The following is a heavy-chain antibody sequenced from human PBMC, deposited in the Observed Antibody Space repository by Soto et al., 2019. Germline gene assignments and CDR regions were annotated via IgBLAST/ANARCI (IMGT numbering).Heavy chain of an antibody. CDR2: MYNTGST. Sequence: SETLSLTCTVSGGSISGYDWSWIRQPPGKGLEWIGYMYNTGSTVYNPSFKSRVTLSVDTSKNQFSLKLNSVTAADTAVYYCARDLWGYCGTDCYPLDVWGQGTTVTVSS. CDR1: GGSISGYD. J-gene: IGHJ6*02. CDR3: ARDLWGYCGTDCYPLDV. V-gene: IGHV4-59*01. D-gene: IGHD2-21*02.